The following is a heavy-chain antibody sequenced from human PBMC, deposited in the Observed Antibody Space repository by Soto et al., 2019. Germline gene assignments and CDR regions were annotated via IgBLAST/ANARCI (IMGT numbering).Heavy chain of an antibody. CDR1: GGPIRRRGYY. V-gene: IGHV4-31*03. CDR2: FYYSGIT. Sequence: QVQLQESGPGLVKPSQTLSLTCTVSGGPIRRRGYYWSWIRHRPGEGLEWIGFFYYSGITDYNPCLRSRVTISADTSRNQVFLNMYPVTAADTAVYYCASSGGPEGDWFDPWGQGTLVTVSS. D-gene: IGHD2-15*01. CDR3: ASSGGPEGDWFDP. J-gene: IGHJ5*02.